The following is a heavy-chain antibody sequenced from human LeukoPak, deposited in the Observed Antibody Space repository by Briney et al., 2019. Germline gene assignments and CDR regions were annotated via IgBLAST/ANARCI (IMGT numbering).Heavy chain of an antibody. CDR1: GFTFSSFS. J-gene: IGHJ4*02. CDR2: IDSSSSTI. CDR3: ARTGGRYASSWYDY. Sequence: PGGSLRLSCAASGFTFSSFSMNWVRQTPGKGLEWLSYIDSSSSTIYFADSVKGRFTISRDNAQNSLYLQMNSLRAEDTAIYYCARTGGRYASSWYDYWGQGTLVTVSS. V-gene: IGHV3-48*01. D-gene: IGHD6-13*01.